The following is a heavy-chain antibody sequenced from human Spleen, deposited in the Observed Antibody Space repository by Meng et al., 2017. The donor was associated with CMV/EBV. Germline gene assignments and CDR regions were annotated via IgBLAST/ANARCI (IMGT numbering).Heavy chain of an antibody. V-gene: IGHV3-53*01. CDR2: IYSDNST. CDR1: GFTVSSSY. D-gene: IGHD2/OR15-2a*01. Sequence: GESLKISCAASGFTVSSSYMSWVRQAPGKGLEWISVIYSDNSTYYADSVKGRFTISRDNSKNTLYLQMNSLRAEDTALYYCASNTKFYYSGMDVWGQGTTVTVSS. CDR3: ASNTKFYYSGMDV. J-gene: IGHJ6*02.